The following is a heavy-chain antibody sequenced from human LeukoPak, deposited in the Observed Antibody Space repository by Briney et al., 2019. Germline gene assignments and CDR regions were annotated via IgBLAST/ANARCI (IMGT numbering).Heavy chain of an antibody. Sequence: AASVKVSCKASGYTFTSYDINWVRQATGQGLEWMGWMNPNSGNTGYAQKFQGRVTMTRNTSISTAYMELSSLRSEHTAVYSCARVRLPYGVRSRQTANWFDPWGQGTLVTVSS. CDR2: MNPNSGNT. V-gene: IGHV1-8*01. D-gene: IGHD3-10*01. J-gene: IGHJ5*02. CDR3: ARVRLPYGVRSRQTANWFDP. CDR1: GYTFTSYD.